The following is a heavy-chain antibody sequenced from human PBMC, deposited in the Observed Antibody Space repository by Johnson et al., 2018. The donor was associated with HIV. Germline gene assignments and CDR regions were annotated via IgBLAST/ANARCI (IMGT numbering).Heavy chain of an antibody. CDR1: GFTVSSNY. Sequence: VQLVESGGGLVQPGGSLRLSCAASGFTVSSNYMSWIRQAPGKGLEWVSVLYSDGGTYYADSVKGRFTISRDNSKNTLYLQMNSLRAEDTAVYYCARDRGYSGSYFGAFDIWGQGTMVTVSS. CDR2: LYSDGGT. J-gene: IGHJ3*02. V-gene: IGHV3-66*01. CDR3: ARDRGYSGSYFGAFDI. D-gene: IGHD1-26*01.